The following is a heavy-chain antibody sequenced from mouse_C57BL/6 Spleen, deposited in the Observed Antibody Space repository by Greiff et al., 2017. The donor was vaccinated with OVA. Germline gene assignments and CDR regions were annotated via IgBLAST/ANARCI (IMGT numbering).Heavy chain of an antibody. CDR2: ISDGGSYT. Sequence: EVKLMESGGGLVKPGGSLKLSCAASGFTFSSYAMSWVRQTPEKRLAWVATISDGGSYTSYPANVKGQLTRCRDKAKNKVNQQMSQLKSEDTAMYYCARPITTVVAPCAYWGQGTLVTVSA. J-gene: IGHJ3*01. CDR3: ARPITTVVAPCAY. CDR1: GFTFSSYA. V-gene: IGHV5-4*03. D-gene: IGHD1-1*01.